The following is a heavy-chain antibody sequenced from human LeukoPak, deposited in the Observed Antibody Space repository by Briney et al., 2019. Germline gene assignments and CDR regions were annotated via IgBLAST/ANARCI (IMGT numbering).Heavy chain of an antibody. CDR3: ATSGWYSAPFDY. CDR2: INPSGGST. Sequence: MGIINPSGGSTSYAQKFQGRVTMTRDTSTSTVYMELSSLRSEDTAVYYCATSGWYSAPFDYWGQGTLVTVSS. J-gene: IGHJ4*02. D-gene: IGHD6-19*01. V-gene: IGHV1-46*01.